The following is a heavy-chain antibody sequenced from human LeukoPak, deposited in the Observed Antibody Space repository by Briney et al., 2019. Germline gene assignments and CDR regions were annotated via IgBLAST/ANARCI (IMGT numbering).Heavy chain of an antibody. CDR1: GFAFSTYS. Sequence: GGSLRLSCAASGFAFSTYSMNWVRQAPGKGLEWVSYISSSSGTIYYADSVKGRFTISRDNAKNSLYLQMNSLRDEDTAVYYCVKDGTVTTSSGYFDLWGRGTLVTVSS. J-gene: IGHJ2*01. V-gene: IGHV3-48*02. CDR2: ISSSSGTI. D-gene: IGHD4-17*01. CDR3: VKDGTVTTSSGYFDL.